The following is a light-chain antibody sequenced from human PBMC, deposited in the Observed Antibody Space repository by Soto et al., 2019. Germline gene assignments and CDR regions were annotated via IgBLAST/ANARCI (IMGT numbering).Light chain of an antibody. J-gene: IGKJ1*01. CDR3: QQSSITPRT. CDR1: QSISTY. V-gene: IGKV1-39*01. CDR2: GAS. Sequence: DIRLTQSPSSLSASVGDTVTISCRASQSISTYLMWYQQKPGKAPNLLIYGASGLQNGVPSRFTGSGSGTEFTLTITGLQPEDFGTYYCQQSSITPRTFGQGTKVEIK.